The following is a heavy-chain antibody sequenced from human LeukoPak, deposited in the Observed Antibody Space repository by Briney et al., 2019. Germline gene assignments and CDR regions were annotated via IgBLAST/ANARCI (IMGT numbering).Heavy chain of an antibody. J-gene: IGHJ4*02. V-gene: IGHV3-53*01. CDR1: GFSVTSNY. Sequence: AGGSLRLSCAASGFSVTSNYMSWVRQAPGKGLEGVSVTYSGGTTYYADSVKGRFTISRDTSKNTVYLQMNSLSAEDTAVYYCARDYRYYADWGQGTLVTVSS. D-gene: IGHD3-16*02. CDR3: ARDYRYYAD. CDR2: TYSGGTT.